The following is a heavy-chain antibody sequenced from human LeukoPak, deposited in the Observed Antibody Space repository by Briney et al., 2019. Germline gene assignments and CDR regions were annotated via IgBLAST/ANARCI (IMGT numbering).Heavy chain of an antibody. CDR3: ANDRFGSGNYFDY. V-gene: IGHV3-23*01. CDR1: GFTFSTYA. D-gene: IGHD1-26*01. Sequence: GGSLRLSCAVSGFTFSTYAMSWVRQAPGKGLEWVSGINASGGTTNYADSVKGRSTISRDNSKNTLYLQMNSLRAEDTAVYYCANDRFGSGNYFDYWGQGTLVTVSS. J-gene: IGHJ4*02. CDR2: INASGGTT.